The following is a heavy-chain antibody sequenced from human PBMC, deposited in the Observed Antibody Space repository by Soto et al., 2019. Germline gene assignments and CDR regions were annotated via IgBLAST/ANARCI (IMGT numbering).Heavy chain of an antibody. Sequence: EVQLVESGGGLVKPGGSLRLSCAASGFTFSNAWMSWVRQAPGKGLEWVGRIKSKTDGGTEDYAAPVKGRFTISRDDSTNTLYLQMISLKTEDTARYYCPTPAPPSAISVLHNWSDPWGQGTLVTVSS. CDR1: GFTFSNAW. J-gene: IGHJ5*02. CDR3: PTPAPPSAISVLHNWSDP. D-gene: IGHD6-25*01. CDR2: IKSKTDGGTE. V-gene: IGHV3-15*01.